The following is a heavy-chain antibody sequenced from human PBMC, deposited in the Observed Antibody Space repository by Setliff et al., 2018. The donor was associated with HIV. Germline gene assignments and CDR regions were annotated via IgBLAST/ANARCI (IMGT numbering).Heavy chain of an antibody. V-gene: IGHV1-18*01. D-gene: IGHD4-17*01. J-gene: IGHJ6*03. CDR1: GYIFSTYG. CDR2: IIASNGNT. CDR3: AKTTPQPHYYYYVDV. Sequence: ASVKVSCKASGYIFSTYGISWVRQAPGQGLEWMGWIIASNGNTHYAQKVQGRVTLTTDTSTNTAYMELRSLRSDDAAVYYCAKTTPQPHYYYYVDVWGKGTTVTVSS.